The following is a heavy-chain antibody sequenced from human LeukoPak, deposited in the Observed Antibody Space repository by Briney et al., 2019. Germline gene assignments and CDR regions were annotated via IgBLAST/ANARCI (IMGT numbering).Heavy chain of an antibody. CDR1: GYTFTSYG. V-gene: IGHV1-18*04. Sequence: GASVKVSCKASGYTFTSYGISWVRQAPGQGLEWMGWISAYNGNTNYAQKLQGRVTMTTDTSTSTAYMELRSLRSDDTAVYYCARVRYYDYVWGSYPYGMDVWGKGTTVTASS. CDR2: ISAYNGNT. J-gene: IGHJ6*04. D-gene: IGHD3-16*02. CDR3: ARVRYYDYVWGSYPYGMDV.